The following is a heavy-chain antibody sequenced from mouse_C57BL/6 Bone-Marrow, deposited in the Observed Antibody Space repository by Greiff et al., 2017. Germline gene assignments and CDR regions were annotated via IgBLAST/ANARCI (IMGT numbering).Heavy chain of an antibody. CDR3: ARPGSGCYFDY. V-gene: IGHV5-6*01. D-gene: IGHD1-1*01. CDR2: ISSGGSYT. CDR1: GFTFSSYG. J-gene: IGHJ2*01. Sequence: EVQLVESGGDLVKPGGSLKLSCAASGFTFSSYGMSWVRQTPDKRLEWVATISSGGSYTYYPDSVKGRFTISRDTAKNTLYLQMSSLKSEDTAMYYCARPGSGCYFDYWGQGTTLTVSS.